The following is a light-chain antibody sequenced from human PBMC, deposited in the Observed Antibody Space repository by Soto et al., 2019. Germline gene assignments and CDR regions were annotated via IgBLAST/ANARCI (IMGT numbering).Light chain of an antibody. J-gene: IGKJ2*01. Sequence: DIQMTQSPSSLPAFVGDRVTITCRASQSISSLLAWYQQKPGKAPRLLIYDTSSLESGVPSRFSGSGSGTEFPLTISSLQPDDFATYYCQEYNTFSYTFGQGTRLEI. CDR2: DTS. V-gene: IGKV1-5*01. CDR3: QEYNTFSYT. CDR1: QSISSL.